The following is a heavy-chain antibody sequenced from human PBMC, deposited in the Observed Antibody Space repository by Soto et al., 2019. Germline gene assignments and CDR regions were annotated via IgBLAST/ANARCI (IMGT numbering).Heavy chain of an antibody. CDR1: GYTFTSYG. V-gene: IGHV1-18*01. CDR3: ASGSSRCYGGYYYYGLDV. CDR2: ISAYNSNT. D-gene: IGHD6-13*01. Sequence: QVQLVQSGAEVKKPGASVKVSCKASGYTFTSYGISWVRQAPGQGLEWMGWISAYNSNTNYEQKXQCRVTMTTDXXKXTXXMELGSLRSDDTAVYYCASGSSRCYGGYYYYGLDVWGQGTTVTVSS. J-gene: IGHJ6*02.